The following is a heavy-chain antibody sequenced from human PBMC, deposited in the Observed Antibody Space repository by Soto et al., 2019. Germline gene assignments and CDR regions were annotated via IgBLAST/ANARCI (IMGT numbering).Heavy chain of an antibody. CDR2: IRAYNGYT. CDR3: ARASDGYRSGWYVGYFDY. D-gene: IGHD6-19*01. Sequence: GASVKVSCKTSGYTFTSYGIRWVRQAPGQGLEWMGWIRAYNGYTNYAQKFQGRVAVTTDTSTSTAYMELRSLISDDTAVYYCARASDGYRSGWYVGYFDYWGQGTLVTVYS. J-gene: IGHJ4*02. V-gene: IGHV1-18*04. CDR1: GYTFTSYG.